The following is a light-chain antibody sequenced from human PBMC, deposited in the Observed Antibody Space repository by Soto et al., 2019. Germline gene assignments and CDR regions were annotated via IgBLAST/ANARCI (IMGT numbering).Light chain of an antibody. Sequence: DLVMTQSPLSLPVTPGEPASISCRSSQSLLHSNGYNYLDWYLQKPGQSPQLLIYLGSNRASGVPDMFSGSGSGTDFTLKISRVEAEDVGVYYCMQALQTPPYTFGQGTKLEIK. CDR3: MQALQTPPYT. CDR1: QSLLHSNGYNY. CDR2: LGS. J-gene: IGKJ2*01. V-gene: IGKV2-28*01.